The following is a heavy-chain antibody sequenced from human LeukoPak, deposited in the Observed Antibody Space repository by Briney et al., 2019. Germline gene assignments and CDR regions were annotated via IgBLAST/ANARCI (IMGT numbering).Heavy chain of an antibody. Sequence: ASVKVSCKASGGTFSSYAISWVRQAPGQGLEWMGGIIPIFGTANYAQKFQGRVTITADKSTSTAYMELSSLRSEDTAVYYCARGCRISESPWSYYYDSSGCRLGAFDIWGQGTMVTVSS. CDR2: IIPIFGTA. J-gene: IGHJ3*02. D-gene: IGHD3-22*01. CDR1: GGTFSSYA. CDR3: ARGCRISESPWSYYYDSSGCRLGAFDI. V-gene: IGHV1-69*06.